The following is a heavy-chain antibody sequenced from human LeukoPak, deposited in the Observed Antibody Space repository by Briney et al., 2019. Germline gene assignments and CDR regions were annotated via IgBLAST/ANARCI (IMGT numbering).Heavy chain of an antibody. Sequence: GTSLRLSCAASGFTFSTSAMSWVRRAPGKGLEWVSAISCHGASTYYADSVKGRFTISRDNSKNALYLQINSLRAEDTAVYHCAKGVSGYVPGYWGQGTLVTVCS. J-gene: IGHJ4*02. V-gene: IGHV3-23*01. CDR2: ISCHGAST. CDR1: GFTFSTSA. D-gene: IGHD6-25*01. CDR3: AKGVSGYVPGY.